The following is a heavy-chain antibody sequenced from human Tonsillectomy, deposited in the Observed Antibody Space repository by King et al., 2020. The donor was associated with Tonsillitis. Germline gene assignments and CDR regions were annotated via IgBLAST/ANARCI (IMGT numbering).Heavy chain of an antibody. CDR1: GITFSTYA. D-gene: IGHD2-2*02. Sequence: QVQLVESGGGVVQPGRSLRLSCAASGITFSTYAMHWVRQAPGKGLEWVAGTSSAGTNKYYGDSVKGRFTISRDNSKNTLYLQMNSLRVDDTAVYYCAKGSASCYTCWFDPWGQGTLVTVSS. CDR3: AKGSASCYTCWFDP. V-gene: IGHV3-30*18. J-gene: IGHJ5*02. CDR2: TSSAGTNK.